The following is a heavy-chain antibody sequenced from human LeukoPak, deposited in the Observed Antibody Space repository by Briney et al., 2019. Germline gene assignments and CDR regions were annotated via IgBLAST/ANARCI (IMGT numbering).Heavy chain of an antibody. Sequence: ASVKVSCKTSGYTFSNYDIYWVRQAPGQGLECMGWISAYSGDTRYAQILQGRFTVTTDTSTSTAYMELRSLTYDDTAVYYCARAGYCGDAGCRGGSAFDVWGQGTMVTVSS. V-gene: IGHV1-18*01. J-gene: IGHJ3*01. D-gene: IGHD2-21*01. CDR1: GYTFSNYD. CDR2: ISAYSGDT. CDR3: ARAGYCGDAGCRGGSAFDV.